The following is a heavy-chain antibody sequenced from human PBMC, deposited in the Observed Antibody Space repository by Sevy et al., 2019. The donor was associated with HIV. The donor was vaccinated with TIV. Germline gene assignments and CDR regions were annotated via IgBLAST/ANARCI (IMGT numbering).Heavy chain of an antibody. CDR2: ISSSSSYI. D-gene: IGHD2-2*01. J-gene: IGHJ4*02. CDR1: GFTLSTYS. CDR3: VRDGGCSCTRCLLYFDY. Sequence: GGCLRLSCAASGFTLSTYSMNWVRQAPGKGLEWVSSISSSSSYIYYADSVKGRFTISRDNAKNSLYLQMNSLRADDKALYYCVRDGGCSCTRCLLYFDYWGQGTQVTVSS. V-gene: IGHV3-21*01.